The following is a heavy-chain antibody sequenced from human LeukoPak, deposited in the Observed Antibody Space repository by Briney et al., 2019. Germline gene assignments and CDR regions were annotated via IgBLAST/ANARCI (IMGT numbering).Heavy chain of an antibody. V-gene: IGHV3-30*02. CDR1: GFTFSSYG. Sequence: GGSLRLSCAASGFTFSSYGMHWVRQAPGKGLEWVAFIRYDGSNKYYADSVKGRFTISRDNSKNTLYLQMNSLRAEDTAVYYCARQDRYRYYYDSSGHISHWGQGTLVTVSS. D-gene: IGHD3-22*01. CDR2: IRYDGSNK. CDR3: ARQDRYRYYYDSSGHISH. J-gene: IGHJ1*01.